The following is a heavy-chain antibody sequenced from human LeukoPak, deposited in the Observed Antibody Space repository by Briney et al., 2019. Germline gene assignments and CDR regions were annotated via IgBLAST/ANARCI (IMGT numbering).Heavy chain of an antibody. D-gene: IGHD6-19*01. CDR1: GFMFSSYA. Sequence: GGSLRLSCAASGFMFSSYAMSWVRQAPGKGLEWVSGISYSGGGTYYADSVKGRFTISRDNSKNTLSLQMNCLRAEDTAVYYCAKGGSSGWSGSRFDYWGQGTLVTVSS. J-gene: IGHJ4*02. CDR2: ISYSGGGT. V-gene: IGHV3-23*01. CDR3: AKGGSSGWSGSRFDY.